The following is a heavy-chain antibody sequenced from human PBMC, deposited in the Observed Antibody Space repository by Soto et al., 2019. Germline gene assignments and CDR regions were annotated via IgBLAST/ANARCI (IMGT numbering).Heavy chain of an antibody. CDR3: VEGWNDF. D-gene: IGHD1-1*01. CDR2: IKSKRDGGTT. CDR1: GFMFSSAW. J-gene: IGHJ4*02. Sequence: HLVESGGDLVKPGGSLRLSCAASGFMFSSAWMSWVRQAPGKGLEWVGRIKSKRDGGTTDYAPPVKGRFVISRDDSQNTLYLQMNSLKTDDTAVYYCVEGWNDFWGQGTLVAVSS. V-gene: IGHV3-15*01.